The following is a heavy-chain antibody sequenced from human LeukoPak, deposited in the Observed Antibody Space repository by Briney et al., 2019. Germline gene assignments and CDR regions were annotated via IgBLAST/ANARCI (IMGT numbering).Heavy chain of an antibody. CDR2: INPNSGGT. Sequence: ASVKVSCKASGHTFAGYYMHWVRQAPGEGLEWMGWINPNSGGTNYAQRFQGRVTMTGDTSISTAYMELSSLRSDDTAMYYCARVGVLLYYYDSSGSDAFDIWGQGTMVTVSS. CDR3: ARVGVLLYYYDSSGSDAFDI. CDR1: GHTFAGYY. D-gene: IGHD3-22*01. J-gene: IGHJ3*02. V-gene: IGHV1-2*02.